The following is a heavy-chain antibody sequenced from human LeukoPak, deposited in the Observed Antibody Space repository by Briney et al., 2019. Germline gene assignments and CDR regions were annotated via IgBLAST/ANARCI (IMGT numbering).Heavy chain of an antibody. CDR1: GYTFTGYY. D-gene: IGHD6-13*01. CDR3: ATQQLAYGMDV. J-gene: IGHJ6*02. Sequence: GASVKVSCKASGYTFTGYYMHWVRQAPGQGLEWMGRINPNSGGTNCAQKFQGRVTVARDASISTAYMELSRLRSDDTAVYYCATQQLAYGMDVWGQGTTVTVSS. CDR2: INPNSGGT. V-gene: IGHV1-2*06.